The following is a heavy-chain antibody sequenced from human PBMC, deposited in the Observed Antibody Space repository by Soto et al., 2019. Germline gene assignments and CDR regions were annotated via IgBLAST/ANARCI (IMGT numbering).Heavy chain of an antibody. Sequence: QVQLVESGGGVVQPGRSLRLSCAASGFTFSRYGMHWVRQAPGKGLEWVAVIWYDGSNKYYADSVKGRFTISRDNSKYTLYLQMNSLRAEDTAVYYCARGGGYSSSWYTEYYFDYWGQGTLVTVSS. CDR3: ARGGGYSSSWYTEYYFDY. CDR1: GFTFSRYG. D-gene: IGHD6-13*01. J-gene: IGHJ4*02. CDR2: IWYDGSNK. V-gene: IGHV3-33*01.